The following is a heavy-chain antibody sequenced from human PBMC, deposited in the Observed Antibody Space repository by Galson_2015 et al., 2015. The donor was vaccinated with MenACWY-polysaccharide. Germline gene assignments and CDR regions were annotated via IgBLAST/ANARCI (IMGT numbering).Heavy chain of an antibody. Sequence: SVKVSCKASGYTFTNYDINWVRQATGQGLEWMGWMNPNSGNTGYAQKFQGRVTMTSNTAIMTAYMELSGLRFEDTAVYYCARIMARKSTFADPWGQGTLVTVSS. D-gene: IGHD2-8*01. CDR1: GYTFTNYD. J-gene: IGHJ5*02. CDR3: ARIMARKSTFADP. V-gene: IGHV1-8*01. CDR2: MNPNSGNT.